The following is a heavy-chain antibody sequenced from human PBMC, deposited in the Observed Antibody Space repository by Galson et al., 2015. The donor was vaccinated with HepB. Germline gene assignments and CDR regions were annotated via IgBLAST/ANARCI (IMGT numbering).Heavy chain of an antibody. V-gene: IGHV3-23*01. CDR1: GFTFSNYA. D-gene: IGHD5-18*01. CDR2: IGGSGGGT. Sequence: SLRLSCAASGFTFSNYAMNWVRQAPGKGLEWVAHIGGSGGGTYYADSVRGRFTGSRDDSRNTLYLQMNSLRAEDTAFYYCAKDAYSYNQVLDPFDLWGQGTMVTVSS. CDR3: AKDAYSYNQVLDPFDL. J-gene: IGHJ3*01.